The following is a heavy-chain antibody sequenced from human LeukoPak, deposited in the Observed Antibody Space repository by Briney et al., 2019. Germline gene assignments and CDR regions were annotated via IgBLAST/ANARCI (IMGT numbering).Heavy chain of an antibody. J-gene: IGHJ4*02. D-gene: IGHD6-13*01. Sequence: SQTLSLTCTVSGDSITTGNYYWSWVRQPAGKGLEWIGRVYTSGATNSNPSLKNRVSISIDPSKNQFSLDLDSVTAADTAVYYCARGGSSWPIPPHWFDYWGPGVLVTVSS. CDR1: GDSITTGNYY. CDR2: VYTSGAT. CDR3: ARGGSSWPIPPHWFDY. V-gene: IGHV4-61*02.